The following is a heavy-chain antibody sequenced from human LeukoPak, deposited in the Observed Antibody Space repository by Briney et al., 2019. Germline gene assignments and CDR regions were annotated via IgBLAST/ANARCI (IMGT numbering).Heavy chain of an antibody. CDR2: IWYDGSNK. Sequence: GGSLRLSCAASGFTFSSYGMHWVRQAPGKGLEWVAVIWYDGSNKYYADSVKGRFTISRDNSKNTLYLQMNSLRAEDTAVYYCARDSESWTETGPRFDYWGQGTLVTVSS. J-gene: IGHJ4*02. CDR3: ARDSESWTETGPRFDY. V-gene: IGHV3-33*01. D-gene: IGHD3-9*01. CDR1: GFTFSSYG.